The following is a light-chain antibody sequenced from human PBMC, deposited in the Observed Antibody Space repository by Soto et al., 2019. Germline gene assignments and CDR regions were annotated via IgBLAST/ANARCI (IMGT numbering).Light chain of an antibody. CDR2: EVT. CDR1: SSDVGAYNY. V-gene: IGLV2-14*01. Sequence: QSALTQPASVSGSPGQSITISCTGTSSDVGAYNYVSWYQKHPGKAPKLIIFEVTYRPSEVSNRFSGSKSGNTASLTISGIQADDEAEYYCSSHTSSTTYLFGTGTKVTVL. J-gene: IGLJ1*01. CDR3: SSHTSSTTYL.